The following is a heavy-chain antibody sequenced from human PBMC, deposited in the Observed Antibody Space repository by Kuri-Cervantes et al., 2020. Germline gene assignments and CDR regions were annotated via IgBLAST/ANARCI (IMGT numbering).Heavy chain of an antibody. Sequence: ASVKVSCKASGYTFTSYDINWVRQATGQGLEWMGWMNPNSGNTGYAQKFQGRVTMTRNTSISTAYMELSSLRSEDTAVYYCARVGFDGLWFGELAHFDYWGQGSLVTVSS. D-gene: IGHD3-10*01. J-gene: IGHJ4*02. CDR2: MNPNSGNT. V-gene: IGHV1-8*01. CDR3: ARVGFDGLWFGELAHFDY. CDR1: GYTFTSYD.